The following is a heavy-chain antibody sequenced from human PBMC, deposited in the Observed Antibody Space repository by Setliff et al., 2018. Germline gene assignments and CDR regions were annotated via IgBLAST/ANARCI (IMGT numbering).Heavy chain of an antibody. Sequence: SETLSLTCTVSGGSISSGNYYWSWIRQPAGKASEWIGHIFSKGSTNDNPSLKSRVTISIDSSKNQMSLRMTSVTAADTAVYYCARGRYFESSSYYFPFDYWGLGTLVTVSS. V-gene: IGHV4-61*09. CDR3: ARGRYFESSSYYFPFDY. CDR1: GGSISSGNYY. J-gene: IGHJ4*02. D-gene: IGHD3-22*01. CDR2: IFSKGST.